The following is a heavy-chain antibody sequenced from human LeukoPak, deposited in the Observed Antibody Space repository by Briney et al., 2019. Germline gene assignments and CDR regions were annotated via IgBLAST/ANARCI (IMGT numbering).Heavy chain of an antibody. V-gene: IGHV3-30*02. CDR1: GFTFSSDG. CDR2: IRYDGSNK. Sequence: GGSLRLSCAASGFTFSSDGMHWVRQAPGKGLEWVAFIRYDGSNKYYADSVRGRFTISGDNSKNTLYLQMNSLRAEDTAVYYCAKDGRGTAVAGYFDYWGQGTLVTVSS. CDR3: AKDGRGTAVAGYFDY. D-gene: IGHD6-19*01. J-gene: IGHJ4*02.